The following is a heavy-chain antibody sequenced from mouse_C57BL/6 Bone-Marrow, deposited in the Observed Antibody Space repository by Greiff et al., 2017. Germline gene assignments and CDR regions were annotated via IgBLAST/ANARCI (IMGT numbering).Heavy chain of an antibody. Sequence: VQLQQPGAELVRPGSSVKLSCKASGYTFTSYWMDWVKQRPGQGLEWIGNIYPSASETHYNQKFKDKATLTVDKSSSTAYMQLSSLTSEDSAVYYCARSGYYGSRWYFDVWGTGTTVTVSS. CDR1: GYTFTSYW. CDR2: IYPSASET. V-gene: IGHV1-61*01. J-gene: IGHJ1*03. D-gene: IGHD1-1*01. CDR3: ARSGYYGSRWYFDV.